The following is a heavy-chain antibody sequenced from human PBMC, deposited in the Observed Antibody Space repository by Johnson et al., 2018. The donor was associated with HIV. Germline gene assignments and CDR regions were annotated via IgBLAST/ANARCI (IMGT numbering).Heavy chain of an antibody. D-gene: IGHD6-13*01. CDR3: ARYSSSSRDTFDI. V-gene: IGHV3-11*04. J-gene: IGHJ3*02. Sequence: QAPGKGLEWVSYISSSGTTIYYADSVKGRFTISRDNAKNSLYLQMNSLRAEDTAVYYCARYSSSSRDTFDIWGQGTMVTVSS. CDR2: ISSSGTTI.